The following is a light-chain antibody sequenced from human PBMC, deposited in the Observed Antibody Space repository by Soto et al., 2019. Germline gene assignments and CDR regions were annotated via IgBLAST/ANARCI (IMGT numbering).Light chain of an antibody. Sequence: EIVMAQSPATLSVSPGERDTLSCRAAQSVSSSLAWYQQKPGQAPRLLIYGASTRATGIPARFSGGGSGTEFTLTINSLQSEDFAIYYCQPYNNWPLTFGGGTKVDIK. CDR3: QPYNNWPLT. J-gene: IGKJ4*01. V-gene: IGKV3-15*01. CDR1: QSVSSS. CDR2: GAS.